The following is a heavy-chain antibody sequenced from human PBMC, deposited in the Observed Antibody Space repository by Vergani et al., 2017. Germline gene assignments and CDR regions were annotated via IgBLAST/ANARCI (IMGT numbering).Heavy chain of an antibody. CDR1: GFSFSNAW. CDR3: ASPGAYDSSGFWYFDL. V-gene: IGHV3-23*04. CDR2: LTASGSGI. D-gene: IGHD3-22*01. Sequence: EVQLVESGGGLVKPGGSLRLSCAASGFSFSNAWMTWVRQAPGKGLEWVSGLTASGSGISYADSVRGRFTISRDNSKNTLFLQMDSLRAEDTAVYYCASPGAYDSSGFWYFDLWGRGTLVTVSS. J-gene: IGHJ2*01.